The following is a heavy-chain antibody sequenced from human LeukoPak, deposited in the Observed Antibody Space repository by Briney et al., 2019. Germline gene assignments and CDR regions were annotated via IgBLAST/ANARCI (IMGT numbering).Heavy chain of an antibody. V-gene: IGHV4-39*01. J-gene: IGHJ4*02. CDR1: GGSISSSSYY. D-gene: IGHD1-26*01. CDR2: IYYSGST. CDR3: ARGMGATREIFDY. Sequence: PSETLSLTCTVSGGSISSSSYYWGWIRQPPGKGLEWIGSIYYSGSTYYNPSLKGRVTISVDTSKNQFSLKLSSVTAADTAVYYCARGMGATREIFDYWGQGTLVAVSS.